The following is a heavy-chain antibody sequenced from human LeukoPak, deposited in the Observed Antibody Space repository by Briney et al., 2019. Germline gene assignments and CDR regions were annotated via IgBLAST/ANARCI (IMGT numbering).Heavy chain of an antibody. D-gene: IGHD6-6*01. V-gene: IGHV4-39*07. Sequence: SETLSLTCTVSGGSISSYYWGWIRQPPGKGLEWIGSIYYSGSTYYNPSLKSRVTISVDTSKNQFSLKLSSVTAADTAVYYCAREGPPYSSSFDYWGQGTLVTVSS. CDR1: GGSISSYY. J-gene: IGHJ4*02. CDR2: IYYSGST. CDR3: AREGPPYSSSFDY.